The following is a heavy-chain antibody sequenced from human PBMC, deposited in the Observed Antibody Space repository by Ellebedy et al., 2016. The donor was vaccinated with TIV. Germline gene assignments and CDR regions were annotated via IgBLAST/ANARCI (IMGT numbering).Heavy chain of an antibody. CDR2: MNPNSGNT. Sequence: AASVKVSCKASGYTFTSYDINWVRQATGQGLEWMGWMNPNSGNTGYAQKFQGRVTMTRNTSISTAYMELSSLRSEDTAVYYCARDLAVAGTGFQFYYYYGMDVWGQGTTVTVSS. CDR3: ARDLAVAGTGFQFYYYYGMDV. D-gene: IGHD6-19*01. CDR1: GYTFTSYD. V-gene: IGHV1-8*01. J-gene: IGHJ6*02.